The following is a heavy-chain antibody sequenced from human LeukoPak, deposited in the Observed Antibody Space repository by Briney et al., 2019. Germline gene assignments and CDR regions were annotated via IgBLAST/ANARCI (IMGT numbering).Heavy chain of an antibody. CDR1: GGTFSSYA. J-gene: IGHJ5*02. V-gene: IGHV1-69*13. CDR2: IIPIFGTA. Sequence: SVKVSCKASGGTFSSYAISWVRQAPGQGLEWMGGIIPIFGTANYAQKFQGRVTLTADESTSTAYMELSSLRSEDTAVYYCARGLPAAIVWNWFDPWGQGTLVTVSS. D-gene: IGHD2-2*01. CDR3: ARGLPAAIVWNWFDP.